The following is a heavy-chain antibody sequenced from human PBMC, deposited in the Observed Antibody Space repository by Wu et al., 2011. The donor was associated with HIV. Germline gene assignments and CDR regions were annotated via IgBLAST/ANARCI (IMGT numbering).Heavy chain of an antibody. CDR2: IIPNSGTR. V-gene: IGHV1-69*06. Sequence: QVQLVQSGAEVKKPGSSVKVSCKASGDSLTKYAFSWVRQAPGQGPEWMGGIIPNSGTRHYARKFQGRFTVTADTSTTTVHMELRSLRSEDTAVYYCARSGEAAEYYYYYMNVWAKGPRSPSP. CDR1: GDSLTKYA. D-gene: IGHD6-13*01. CDR3: ARSGEAAEYYYYYMNV. J-gene: IGHJ6*03.